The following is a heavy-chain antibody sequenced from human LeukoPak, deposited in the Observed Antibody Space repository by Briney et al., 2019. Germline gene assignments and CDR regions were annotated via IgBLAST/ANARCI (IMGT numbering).Heavy chain of an antibody. V-gene: IGHV4-30-4*01. J-gene: IGHJ6*02. CDR3: ARRYDYVWGSYRYTNGMDV. D-gene: IGHD3-16*02. CDR2: IYYSGST. Sequence: SETLSLTCTVSGGSLSSGDYYWSWIRQPPGKGLEWIGYIYYSGSTYYNPSLKSRVTISVDTSKNQFSLKLSSVTAADTAVYYCARRYDYVWGSYRYTNGMDVWGQGTTVTVSS. CDR1: GGSLSSGDYY.